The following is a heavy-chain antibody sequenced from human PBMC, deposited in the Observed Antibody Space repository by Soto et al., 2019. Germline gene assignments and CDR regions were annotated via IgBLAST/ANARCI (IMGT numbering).Heavy chain of an antibody. J-gene: IGHJ6*02. CDR3: ASSPRLGFSVNYDRDYYYSGGMDV. D-gene: IGHD5-12*01. CDR1: GGTFSSYA. Sequence: SVKVSCKASGGTFSSYAISWVRQAPGQGLEWMGGIIPIFGTANYAQKFQGRVTTTADESTSTAYMELSSLRSEDTAVYYCASSPRLGFSVNYDRDYYYSGGMDVWGQGTRVTVSS. V-gene: IGHV1-69*13. CDR2: IIPIFGTA.